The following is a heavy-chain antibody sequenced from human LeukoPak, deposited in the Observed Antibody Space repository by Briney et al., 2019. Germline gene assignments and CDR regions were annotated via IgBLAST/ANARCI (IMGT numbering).Heavy chain of an antibody. CDR1: GFTFTNAW. V-gene: IGHV3-15*01. D-gene: IGHD3-10*01. Sequence: PGGSLRLSCAASGFTFTNAWMIWVRQAPGKGLEWVGHIKTKTDGGTTDYAAPVKGRFTISRDDSKNTLYLQMNSLKIEDTAVYYCTTPGYSYALHWGQGTLVTVSS. CDR3: TTPGYSYALH. J-gene: IGHJ4*02. CDR2: IKTKTDGGTT.